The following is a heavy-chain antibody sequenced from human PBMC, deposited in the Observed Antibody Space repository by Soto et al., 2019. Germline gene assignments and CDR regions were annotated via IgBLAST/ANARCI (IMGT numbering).Heavy chain of an antibody. CDR3: ATDYGDYSIDY. Sequence: PSETLSLTCTVSGGSISRYYWSGIRQPPGKGLEWIGYIYYSGSTYYNPSLKSRVTISVDTSKNQFSLKLSSVTAAATAVYYCATDYGDYSIDYWGQGTLVTVSS. CDR1: GGSISRYY. J-gene: IGHJ4*02. D-gene: IGHD4-17*01. V-gene: IGHV4-59*04. CDR2: IYYSGST.